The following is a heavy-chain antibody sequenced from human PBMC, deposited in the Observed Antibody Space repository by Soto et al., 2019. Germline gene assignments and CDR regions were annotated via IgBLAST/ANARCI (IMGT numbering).Heavy chain of an antibody. CDR3: ARRIFDYYYMDV. Sequence: QVQLQESGPGLVKPSETLSLTCTVSGGSISSHYWSWIRQPPGKGLEWIGYIYYSGSTNHNPSLKRRVTISVDTSKNQFSLKLSSVTAADTAVYYCARRIFDYYYMDVWGKGTTVTVSS. CDR2: IYYSGST. D-gene: IGHD2-15*01. J-gene: IGHJ6*03. V-gene: IGHV4-59*11. CDR1: GGSISSHY.